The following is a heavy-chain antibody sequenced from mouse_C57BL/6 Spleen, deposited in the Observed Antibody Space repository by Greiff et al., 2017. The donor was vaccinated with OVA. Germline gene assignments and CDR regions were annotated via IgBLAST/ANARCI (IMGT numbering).Heavy chain of an antibody. D-gene: IGHD4-1*02. CDR3: TPQLVRQYFDV. J-gene: IGHJ1*03. CDR2: IDPEDGDT. V-gene: IGHV14-1*01. CDR1: GFNIKDYY. Sequence: EVQLQQSGAELVRPGASVKLSCTASGFNIKDYYMHWVKQRPEQGLEWIGRIDPEDGDTEYAPKFQGKATMTADTSSNTAYLQLSSLTSEDTAVYYCTPQLVRQYFDVWGTGTTVTVSS.